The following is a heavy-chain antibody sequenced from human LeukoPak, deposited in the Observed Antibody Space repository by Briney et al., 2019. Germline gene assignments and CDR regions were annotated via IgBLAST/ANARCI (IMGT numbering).Heavy chain of an antibody. CDR1: GGSISSYY. D-gene: IGHD3-22*01. CDR2: IYYSGST. CDR3: ARGSYYYDSSGYSIDY. Sequence: PSETLSLTCTVSGGSISSYYWSWIRQPPGEGLEWIGYIYYSGSTNYNPSLKSRVTISVDTSKNQFSLKLSSVTAADTAVYYCARGSYYYDSSGYSIDYWGQGTLVTVSS. V-gene: IGHV4-59*08. J-gene: IGHJ4*02.